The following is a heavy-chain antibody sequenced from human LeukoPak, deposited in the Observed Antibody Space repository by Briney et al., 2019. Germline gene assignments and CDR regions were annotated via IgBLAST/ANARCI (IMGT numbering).Heavy chain of an antibody. CDR1: GGSISGYS. D-gene: IGHD3-22*01. J-gene: IGHJ4*02. CDR3: ARFGSSGYSDY. Sequence: PSETLSLTCTVSGGSISGYSWSWIRQPPGKGLECLGYIYYSGSTNYNPSLKSRVTISVDTSKNQFSLRLSSVTAADTAVYYCARFGSSGYSDYWGQGTLVTVSS. CDR2: IYYSGST. V-gene: IGHV4-59*01.